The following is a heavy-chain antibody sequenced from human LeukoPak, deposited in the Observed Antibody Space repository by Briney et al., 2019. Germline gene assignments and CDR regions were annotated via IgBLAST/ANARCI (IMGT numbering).Heavy chain of an antibody. CDR1: GSTSADYT. J-gene: IGHJ4*02. CDR2: ISWNGARI. V-gene: IGHV3-43*01. D-gene: IGHD6-19*01. CDR3: VKDLVAASENVRGWYPMDY. Sequence: PGGSMRLACAVSGSTSADYTMHWVRQPPGKGREWGSLISWNGARIYYGDSVKGRLTISRDHRENSLYPPMNSLRTEEPRFFYCVKDLVAASENVRGWYPMDYWGQGTLVTVSS.